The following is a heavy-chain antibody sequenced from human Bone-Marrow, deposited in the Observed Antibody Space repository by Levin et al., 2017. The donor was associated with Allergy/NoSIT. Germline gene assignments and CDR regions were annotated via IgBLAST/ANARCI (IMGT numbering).Heavy chain of an antibody. D-gene: IGHD4-17*01. CDR1: GYTFTDHY. V-gene: IGHV1-2*02. J-gene: IGHJ4*02. CDR2: VNCNSGHT. Sequence: ASVKVSCEAAGYTFTDHYIHWVRQAPGQGLEWMGWVNCNSGHTHYAQKFQDRVTMTRNTSITTAYIEVSSLRFDDTALYFCARNDYGDYVQNFDYWGQGTLVTVSS. CDR3: ARNDYGDYVQNFDY.